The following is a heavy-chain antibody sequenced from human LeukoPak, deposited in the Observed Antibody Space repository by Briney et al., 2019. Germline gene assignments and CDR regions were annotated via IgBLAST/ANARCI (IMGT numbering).Heavy chain of an antibody. J-gene: IGHJ4*02. CDR2: INAGGSTI. CDR1: GFSLSEYE. Sequence: GGSLTLSCVASGFSLSEYEMNWVRQAPGKGLEWISYINAGGSTIHYAASVRGRFTISRDNAKNSLYLQMNNLRAEDTGIYYCARTTLSGAPRDWGQGSQVTISS. V-gene: IGHV3-48*03. D-gene: IGHD1-26*01. CDR3: ARTTLSGAPRD.